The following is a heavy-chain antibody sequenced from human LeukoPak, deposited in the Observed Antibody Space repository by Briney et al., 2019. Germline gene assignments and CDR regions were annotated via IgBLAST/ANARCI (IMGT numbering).Heavy chain of an antibody. D-gene: IGHD3-16*01. J-gene: IGHJ6*03. CDR1: GFTVSSNY. V-gene: IGHV3-53*01. CDR2: IYSGGST. Sequence: GGSLRLSCAASGFTVSSNYMSWVRQAPGKGLEWVSVIYSGGSTYYADSVKGRFTISRDNSKNTLYLQMNSLRAEDTAVYYCAKDWARERNYYYYMDVWGQGTMVTVSS. CDR3: AKDWARERNYYYYMDV.